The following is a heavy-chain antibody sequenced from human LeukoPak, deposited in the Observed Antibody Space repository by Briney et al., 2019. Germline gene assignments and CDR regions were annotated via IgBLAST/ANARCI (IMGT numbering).Heavy chain of an antibody. CDR2: ISAYNGNT. V-gene: IGHV1-18*01. D-gene: IGHD3-3*01. CDR3: ARADITIFGVVIGNFDY. CDR1: GYTFTSYG. Sequence: ASVKVSCKASGYTFTSYGISWVRQAPGQGLEWMGWISAYNGNTNYAQKLQGRVTMTTDTSTSTAYMELRSLRSDDTAVYYCARADITIFGVVIGNFDYRGQGTLVTVSS. J-gene: IGHJ4*02.